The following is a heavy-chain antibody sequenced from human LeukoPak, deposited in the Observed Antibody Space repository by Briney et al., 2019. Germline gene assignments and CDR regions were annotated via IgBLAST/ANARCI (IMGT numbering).Heavy chain of an antibody. D-gene: IGHD3-16*01. CDR2: IIPIFGTA. V-gene: IGHV1-69*06. J-gene: IGHJ4*02. Sequence: ASVNVSCKASGGTFSNYVISWVRQAPGQEREWMGGIIPIFGTANYAQKFRGRVTITADKSTRTAYMELSSLRSEDTAVYYCARGNDSRDPPHFDYWGQGTLVTVSS. CDR3: ARGNDSRDPPHFDY. CDR1: GGTFSNYV.